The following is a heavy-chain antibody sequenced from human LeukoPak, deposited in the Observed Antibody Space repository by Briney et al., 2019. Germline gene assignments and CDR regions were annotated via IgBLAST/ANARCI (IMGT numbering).Heavy chain of an antibody. J-gene: IGHJ4*02. D-gene: IGHD6-19*01. V-gene: IGHV4-4*02. CDR1: GGSISSSNW. CDR3: ARKSYSGWHTY. Sequence: SETLSLTCAVSGGSISSSNWWSWVRQPPGKGLEWIGEIYHSGSSNYNPALKSRVTISVDKSKNQFSLKLSSVTAADTAMYYCARKSYSGWHTYWGQGTLVTVSS. CDR2: IYHSGSS.